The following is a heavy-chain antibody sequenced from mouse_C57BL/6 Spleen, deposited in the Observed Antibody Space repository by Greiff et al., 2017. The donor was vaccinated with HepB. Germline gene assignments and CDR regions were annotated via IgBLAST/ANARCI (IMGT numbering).Heavy chain of an antibody. CDR2: IYPGDGDT. J-gene: IGHJ2*01. CDR1: GYAFSSSW. Sequence: QVQLKQSGPELVKPGASVTISCKASGYAFSSSWMNWVKQRPGKGLEWIGRIYPGDGDTNYNGKFKGKATLTADKSSSTDYMPLSSLPSEDSAVYFCASSEGYYYDYWGQGTTLTVSS. V-gene: IGHV1-82*01. CDR3: ASSEGYYYDY. D-gene: IGHD1-1*01.